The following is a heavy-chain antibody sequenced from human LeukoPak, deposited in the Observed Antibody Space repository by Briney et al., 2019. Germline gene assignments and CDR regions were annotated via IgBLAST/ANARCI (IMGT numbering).Heavy chain of an antibody. V-gene: IGHV4-30-4*01. J-gene: IGHJ3*02. CDR2: IYDSGST. Sequence: SETLSLTCTVSGASIRSGDYYWSWIRQPPGKGLEWIGYIYDSGSTYYNPSLKSRITISVDTSENRFSLKLSSVTATDTAVYYCARDRSGGSCYGAFDIWGQGTMVTVSS. D-gene: IGHD2-15*01. CDR1: GASIRSGDYY. CDR3: ARDRSGGSCYGAFDI.